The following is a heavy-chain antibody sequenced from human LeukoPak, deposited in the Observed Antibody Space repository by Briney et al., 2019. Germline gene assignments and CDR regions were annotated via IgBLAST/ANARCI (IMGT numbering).Heavy chain of an antibody. CDR3: AKTYSSSWYPRFWYGMDV. CDR2: ITETGAGT. V-gene: IGHV3-23*01. Sequence: PGGSLRLSCAASGFMFSRYAMIWVRQTPGKGLEWVSAITETGAGTYYADSVKGRFTMSRDNSRNTVYLQMDSLRAEDTAVYYCAKTYSSSWYPRFWYGMDVWGQGTTVTVSS. CDR1: GFMFSRYA. D-gene: IGHD6-13*01. J-gene: IGHJ6*02.